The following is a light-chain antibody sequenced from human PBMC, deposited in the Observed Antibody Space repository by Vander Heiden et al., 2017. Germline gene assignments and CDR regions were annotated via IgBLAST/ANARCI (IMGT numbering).Light chain of an antibody. J-gene: IGKJ1*01. Sequence: IVLIQSPATPSLSPGERATLSCRASQSISGYLAWYQQRPCQAPRLLIYDASKMATGIPARFSGSGSGTDFTITISSLEPEDFAVYYCQQRTNRPPWTFGQGTKVEIK. CDR2: DAS. CDR1: QSISGY. V-gene: IGKV3-11*01. CDR3: QQRTNRPPWT.